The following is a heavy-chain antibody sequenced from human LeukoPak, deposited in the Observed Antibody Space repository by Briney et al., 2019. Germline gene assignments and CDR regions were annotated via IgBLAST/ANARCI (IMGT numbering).Heavy chain of an antibody. J-gene: IGHJ6*02. V-gene: IGHV3-21*01. CDR2: ISSSSSYV. D-gene: IGHD4-17*01. CDR3: ARDLLRMTTVINKPPSYYYYGMDV. CDR1: GFTFSSYW. Sequence: PGGSLRLSCAASGFTFSSYWMTWVRQAPGKGLEWVSSISSSSSYVYHADSVKGRFTISRDNSKNTLYLQMNSLRAEDTAVYYCARDLLRMTTVINKPPSYYYYGMDVWGQGTTVTVSS.